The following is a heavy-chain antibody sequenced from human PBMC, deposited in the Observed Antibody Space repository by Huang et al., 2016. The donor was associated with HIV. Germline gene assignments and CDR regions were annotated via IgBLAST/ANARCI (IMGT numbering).Heavy chain of an antibody. CDR1: GFTFSKAW. V-gene: IGHV3-15*01. Sequence: EVQLVESGGGLVKPGGSLRLSCAASGFTFSKAWMSWVRQAPGKGLEWIGRNKSKTDGGTTDYTAPVKGRFTISRDDSRNTLYLQMNSLKTEDTAVYYCTTHLDYYDSSGYYFGNYWGQGTLVTVSS. CDR3: TTHLDYYDSSGYYFGNY. CDR2: NKSKTDGGTT. J-gene: IGHJ4*02. D-gene: IGHD3-22*01.